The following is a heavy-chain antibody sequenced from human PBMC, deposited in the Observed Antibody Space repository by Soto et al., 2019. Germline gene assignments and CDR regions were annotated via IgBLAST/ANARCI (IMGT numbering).Heavy chain of an antibody. CDR1: GGSISSGDYY. CDR3: ARERPYDFWSGYPGYYYYYYGMDV. V-gene: IGHV4-30-4*01. Sequence: LSLTCTVSGGSISSGDYYWSWIRQPPGKGLEWIGYIYYSGSTYYNPSLKSRVTISVDTSKNQFSLKLSSVTAADTAVYYCARERPYDFWSGYPGYYYYYYGMDVWGQGTTVTVSS. CDR2: IYYSGST. J-gene: IGHJ6*02. D-gene: IGHD3-3*01.